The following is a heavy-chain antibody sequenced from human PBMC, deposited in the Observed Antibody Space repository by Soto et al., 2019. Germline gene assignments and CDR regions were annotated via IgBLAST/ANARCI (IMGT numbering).Heavy chain of an antibody. CDR1: GGSFSGWH. D-gene: IGHD1-1*01. CDR3: ARSRNLDC. Sequence: QVQVQQWGAGLLKFSETLSLTCAVNGGSFSGWHWTWIRQPPGKGLEWIGEASHTGGTNYNPSLESRVTISVDRSRTQLSLKLTSVSAADTAVYYCARSRNLDCWGPGPTVIVSS. CDR2: ASHTGGT. J-gene: IGHJ6*02. V-gene: IGHV4-34*01.